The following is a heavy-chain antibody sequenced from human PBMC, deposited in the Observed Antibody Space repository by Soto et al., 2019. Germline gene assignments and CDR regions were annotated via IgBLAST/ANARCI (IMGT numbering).Heavy chain of an antibody. D-gene: IGHD2-15*01. CDR3: AIGFDRLGCSGGSCYWFDP. CDR1: GFTFSSYS. CDR2: ISSSSSYI. Sequence: EVQLVESGGGLVKPGGSLRLSCAASGFTFSSYSMNWVRQAPGKGLEWVSSISSSSSYIYYADSVKGRFTISRDNAKNSLYLQMNSLRSEDTAVYYCAIGFDRLGCSGGSCYWFDPWGQGTLVTVSS. V-gene: IGHV3-21*04. J-gene: IGHJ5*02.